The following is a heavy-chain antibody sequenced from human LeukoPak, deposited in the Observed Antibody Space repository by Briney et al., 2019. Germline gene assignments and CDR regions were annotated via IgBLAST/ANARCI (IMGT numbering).Heavy chain of an antibody. V-gene: IGHV5-51*01. CDR3: TRHDSSSWYNY. Sequence: GESLKISCKGSGYSFISNLIGWVRQMPGKGLEWMGIIYPGDSDTRYSPSFQGQVTISADKSISTAYLQWSSLKTSDTAMYYCTRHDSSSWYNYWGQGTLVTVSS. J-gene: IGHJ4*02. CDR1: GYSFISNL. CDR2: IYPGDSDT. D-gene: IGHD6-13*01.